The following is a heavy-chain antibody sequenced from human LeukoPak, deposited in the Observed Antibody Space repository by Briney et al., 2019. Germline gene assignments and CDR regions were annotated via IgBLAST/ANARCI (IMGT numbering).Heavy chain of an antibody. CDR3: ARLGDDYVWGSGGH. CDR1: GYTFTGYY. Sequence: GASVKVSCKASGYTFTGYYMHWVRQAPGQGLEWMGWINPNSGGTNYAQKFQGRVTMTRDTSISTAYMELSRLRSDDTAVYYRARLGDDYVWGSGGHWGQGTLVTVSS. D-gene: IGHD3-16*01. J-gene: IGHJ4*02. V-gene: IGHV1-2*02. CDR2: INPNSGGT.